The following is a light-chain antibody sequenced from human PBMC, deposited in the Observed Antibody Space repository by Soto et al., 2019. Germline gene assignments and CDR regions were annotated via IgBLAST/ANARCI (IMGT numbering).Light chain of an antibody. Sequence: EGVLPQYTGTLSLSPGERSSLSCIAIRTITSNYLAWYQQKPGQSPRLLIYGASYRATGIPDRFSGSGSGADFTLTINRLEPEDFAVYYCQQYGSSPPITFGQRTRLEI. CDR2: GAS. CDR3: QQYGSSPPIT. V-gene: IGKV3-20*01. J-gene: IGKJ5*01. CDR1: RTITSNY.